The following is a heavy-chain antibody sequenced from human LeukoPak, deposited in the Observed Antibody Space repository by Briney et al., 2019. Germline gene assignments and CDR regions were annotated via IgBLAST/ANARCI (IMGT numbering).Heavy chain of an antibody. Sequence: GGSLRLSCAASGFTFSSYWMHWVRQAPGKGLVWVSRINSDGSSTSYADSVKGRFTISRDNAKNSLYLQMNSLRAEDMALYYCAKEAVAGKYYFDYWGQGTLVTVSS. CDR3: AKEAVAGKYYFDY. CDR2: INSDGSST. D-gene: IGHD6-19*01. CDR1: GFTFSSYW. J-gene: IGHJ4*02. V-gene: IGHV3-74*01.